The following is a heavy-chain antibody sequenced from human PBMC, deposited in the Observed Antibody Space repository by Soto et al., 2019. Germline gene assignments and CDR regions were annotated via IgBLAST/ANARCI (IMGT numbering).Heavy chain of an antibody. CDR3: ARGGWFGELSSQTPYYYYGMDV. CDR1: GYTFTGYY. Sequence: ASVKVSCKASGYTFTGYYMHWVRQAPGQGLEWMGWINPNSGGTNYAQKFQGRVTMTRDTSISTVYMKLSRLRSDDTAVYYCARGGWFGELSSQTPYYYYGMDVWGQGTTVTVSS. J-gene: IGHJ6*02. CDR2: INPNSGGT. V-gene: IGHV1-2*02. D-gene: IGHD3-10*01.